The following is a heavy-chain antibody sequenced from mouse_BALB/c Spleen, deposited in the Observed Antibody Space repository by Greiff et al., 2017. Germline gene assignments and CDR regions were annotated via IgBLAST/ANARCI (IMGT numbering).Heavy chain of an antibody. J-gene: IGHJ2*01. CDR3: ARDMVY. D-gene: IGHD1-1*02. CDR2: INPGSGGT. CDR1: GYAFTNYL. V-gene: IGHV1-54*01. Sequence: VKLMESGAELVRPGTSVKVSCKASGYAFTNYLIEWVKQRPGQGLEWIGVINPGSGGTNYNEKFKGKATLTADKSSSTAYMQLSSLTSDDSAVYFCARDMVYWGQGTTLTVSS.